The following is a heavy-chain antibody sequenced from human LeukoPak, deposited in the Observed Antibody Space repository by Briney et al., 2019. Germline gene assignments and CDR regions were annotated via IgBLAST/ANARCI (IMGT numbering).Heavy chain of an antibody. CDR2: INSDGSST. CDR3: AREPYGSGSY. J-gene: IGHJ4*02. CDR1: GFTFSTYW. V-gene: IGHV3-74*01. D-gene: IGHD3-10*01. Sequence: PGGSLGLSCAASGFTFSTYWMHWVRHAPGKGLVWVSRINSDGSSTNYADSVKGRFTISRDNAKNTLYLQMNSLRADDTAVYYCAREPYGSGSYWGQGTLVTVSS.